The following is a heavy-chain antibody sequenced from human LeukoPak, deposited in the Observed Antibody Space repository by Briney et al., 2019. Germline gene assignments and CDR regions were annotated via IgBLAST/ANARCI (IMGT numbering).Heavy chain of an antibody. CDR2: INPNSGGT. V-gene: IGHV1-2*02. CDR3: ARDHCSANSCYEDYYNGVDV. D-gene: IGHD2-2*01. Sequence: GASVKVSCKASGYTFTDYYLQWVRQAPGQGLEWMGWINPNSGGTEYAQTFQGRVTMTRDMSISTAYMELSRLRSDDTAVHYCARDHCSANSCYEDYYNGVDVWGQGTTVTVSS. J-gene: IGHJ6*02. CDR1: GYTFTDYY.